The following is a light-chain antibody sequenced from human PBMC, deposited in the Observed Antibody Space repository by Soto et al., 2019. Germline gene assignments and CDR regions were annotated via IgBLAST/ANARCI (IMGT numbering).Light chain of an antibody. V-gene: IGLV2-14*01. CDR2: EVT. J-gene: IGLJ2*01. CDR1: SSDVGGYNY. Sequence: QSALTQPASVSGSPGQSITISCTGTSSDVGGYNYVSWYQQYPGKAPKVMIYEVTNRPSGVSNRFSGSKSGNTASLTISGLQAEDEADYYCSSYTSSSTVVFGGGTKLTVL. CDR3: SSYTSSSTVV.